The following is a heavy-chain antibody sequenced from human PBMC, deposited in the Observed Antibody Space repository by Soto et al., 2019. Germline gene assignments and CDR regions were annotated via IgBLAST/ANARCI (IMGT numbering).Heavy chain of an antibody. D-gene: IGHD2-2*01. J-gene: IGHJ1*01. V-gene: IGHV3-33*06. Sequence: PGGSLRLSCAASGYIFSSYGMHWVRQAPGKGLEWVAVIWYDGSSKYYADSVKGRFTISRDNSKNMLYLQMNSLRVEDTGVYYCGKGDTSDPFHHRGQGTPVTVSS. CDR2: IWYDGSSK. CDR1: GYIFSSYG. CDR3: GKGDTSDPFHH.